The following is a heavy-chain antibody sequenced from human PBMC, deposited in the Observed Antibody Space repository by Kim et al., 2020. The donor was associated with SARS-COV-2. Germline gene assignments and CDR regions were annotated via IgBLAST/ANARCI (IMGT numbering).Heavy chain of an antibody. CDR1: GYTFTGYY. J-gene: IGHJ5*02. Sequence: ASVKVSCKASGYTFTGYYMHWVRQAPGQGLEWMGRINPNSGGTNYAQKFQGRVTMTRDTSISTAYMELSRLRSDDTAVYYCARRIEYSSSSGWFDPWGQGTLVTVSS. D-gene: IGHD6-6*01. V-gene: IGHV1-2*06. CDR3: ARRIEYSSSSGWFDP. CDR2: INPNSGGT.